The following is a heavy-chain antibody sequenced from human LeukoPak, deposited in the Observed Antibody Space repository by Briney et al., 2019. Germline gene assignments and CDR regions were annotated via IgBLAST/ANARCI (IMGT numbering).Heavy chain of an antibody. V-gene: IGHV3-72*01. J-gene: IGHJ4*02. CDR1: GLTFSDHY. CDR3: ARAVDYGRDGQYYIDF. Sequence: PGGSLRLSCAASGLTFSDHYMDWVRQAPGKGLEWVARIRNKAKSDTTQYAASVKGRFTISRDESRNSLYLQMNSMRREDTAVYHCARAVDYGRDGQYYIDFWGQGTLVTVSS. CDR2: IRNKAKSDTT. D-gene: IGHD4/OR15-4a*01.